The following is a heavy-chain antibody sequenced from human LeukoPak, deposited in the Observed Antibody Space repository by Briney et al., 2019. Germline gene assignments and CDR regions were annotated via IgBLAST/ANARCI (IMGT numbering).Heavy chain of an antibody. Sequence: SETLSLTCTVSGYSITSGYYWGYIRQPPGKGLEWIGYIYYSGSTNYNPSLKSRVTISVDTSKNQFSLKLSSVTAADTAVYYCARGRDGYNLDWGQGTLVTVSS. CDR1: GYSITSGYY. D-gene: IGHD5-24*01. CDR2: IYYSGST. V-gene: IGHV4-38-2*02. CDR3: ARGRDGYNLD. J-gene: IGHJ4*02.